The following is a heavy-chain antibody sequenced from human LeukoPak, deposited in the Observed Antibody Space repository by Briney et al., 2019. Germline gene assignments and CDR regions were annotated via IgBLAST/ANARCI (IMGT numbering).Heavy chain of an antibody. CDR1: GFTFSSYA. V-gene: IGHV3-30*04. Sequence: GGSLRLSCAASGFTFSSYAMHWVRQAPGKGLEWVAVISYDGSNKYYADSVKGRFTISRDNSKNTLYLQMNSLRAEDTAVYYCAREGSGSQGGSDHYYYYYYMDAWGKGTTVTVSS. J-gene: IGHJ6*03. CDR2: ISYDGSNK. D-gene: IGHD3-10*01. CDR3: AREGSGSQGGSDHYYYYYYMDA.